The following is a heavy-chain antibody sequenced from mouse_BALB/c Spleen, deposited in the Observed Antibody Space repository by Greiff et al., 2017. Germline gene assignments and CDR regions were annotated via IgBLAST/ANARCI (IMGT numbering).Heavy chain of an antibody. V-gene: IGHV5-4*02. CDR1: GFTFSDYY. CDR2: ISDGGSYT. D-gene: IGHD2-1*01. CDR3: TRSPYGNYDDY. J-gene: IGHJ2*01. Sequence: EVQGVESGGGLVKPGGSLKLSCAASGFTFSDYYMYWVRQTPEKRLEWVATISDGGSYTYYPDSVKGRFTISRDNAKNTLYLQMSSLKSEDTAMYYCTRSPYGNYDDYWGQGTTLTVSS.